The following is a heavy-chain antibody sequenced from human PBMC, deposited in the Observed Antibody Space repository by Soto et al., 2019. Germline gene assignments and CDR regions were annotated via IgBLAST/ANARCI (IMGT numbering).Heavy chain of an antibody. CDR1: GFTVGSDY. V-gene: IGHV3-53*01. CDR2: IFGGGST. D-gene: IGHD1-1*01. J-gene: IGHJ4*02. Sequence: EVQLVESGGGLIQPGGSLRLSCAASGFTVGSDYMAWVRQAPGKGLEWVSTIFGGGSTYYADSVKGRFTISRDNSMNTLYLQMNSLRAEDTAVYYCARELWSSSWKNYFDYWGQGALVTVSS. CDR3: ARELWSSSWKNYFDY.